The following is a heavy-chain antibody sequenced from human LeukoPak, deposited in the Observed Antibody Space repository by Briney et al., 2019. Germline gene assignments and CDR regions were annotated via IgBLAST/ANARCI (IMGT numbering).Heavy chain of an antibody. CDR3: ARGGGDDAFDI. CDR2: ITSSGSII. D-gene: IGHD3-10*01. J-gene: IGHJ3*02. Sequence: GGSLRLSCAASGFTFSSYEMNWVRQAPGKGLEWVSYITSSGSIIYYAGSVKGRFTISRDNAKNSLYLQMNSLRAEDTAVYYCARGGGDDAFDIWGQGTMVTVSS. CDR1: GFTFSSYE. V-gene: IGHV3-48*03.